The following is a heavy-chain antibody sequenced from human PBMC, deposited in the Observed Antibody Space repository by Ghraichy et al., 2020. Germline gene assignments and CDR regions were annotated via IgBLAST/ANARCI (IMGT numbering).Heavy chain of an antibody. CDR1: GFTFSSYG. Sequence: GGSLRLSCAASGFTFSSYGMHWVRQAPGKGLEWVAVISYDGSNKYYADSVKGRFTISRDNSKNTLYLQMNSLRAEDTAVYYCAKGYYYGSGAGYFDLWGRGTLVTVSS. V-gene: IGHV3-30*18. J-gene: IGHJ2*01. CDR2: ISYDGSNK. CDR3: AKGYYYGSGAGYFDL. D-gene: IGHD3-10*01.